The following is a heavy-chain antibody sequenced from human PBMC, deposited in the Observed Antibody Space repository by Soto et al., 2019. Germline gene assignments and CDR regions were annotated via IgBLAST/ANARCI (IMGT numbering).Heavy chain of an antibody. D-gene: IGHD5-12*01. CDR2: IVVGSGNT. Sequence: GASVKVPCKASGFSFTSPAMQWLRQARGQRLEWIGWIVVGSGNTNYAQKFQERVTITRDMSTSTAYMELSSLRSEDTAVYYCVRVVAIPGYPDHWGQGTLVTV. CDR3: VRVVAIPGYPDH. V-gene: IGHV1-58*02. J-gene: IGHJ4*02. CDR1: GFSFTSPA.